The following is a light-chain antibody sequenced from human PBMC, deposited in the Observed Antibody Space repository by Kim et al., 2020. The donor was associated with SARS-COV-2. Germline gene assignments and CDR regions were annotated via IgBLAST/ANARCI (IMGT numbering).Light chain of an antibody. J-gene: IGLJ1*01. CDR3: QSADGSGTYV. V-gene: IGLV3-25*03. CDR1: ALPEKQ. Sequence: VSPGQTARITRSGDALPEKQTYWYQQKSGQAPLLLIYKDSERPSGIPGRFSGSSSGTTVTLTISGVQAEDDADYYCQSADGSGTYVFGTGTKVTVL. CDR2: KDS.